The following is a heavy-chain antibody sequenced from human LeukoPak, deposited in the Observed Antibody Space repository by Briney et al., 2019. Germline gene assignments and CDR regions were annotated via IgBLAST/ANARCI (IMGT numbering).Heavy chain of an antibody. D-gene: IGHD4-17*01. J-gene: IGHJ5*02. CDR2: ISGSGGST. V-gene: IGHV3-23*01. CDR3: AKAGYGDYDENWFDP. Sequence: GGSLRLSCAASGFTFSSYAMSWVRQAPGKGLEWVSAISGSGGSTYYADSVKGRFTISRDNSKNTLYLQMNSLRAEDTAVYYCAKAGYGDYDENWFDPWGQGTLVIVSS. CDR1: GFTFSSYA.